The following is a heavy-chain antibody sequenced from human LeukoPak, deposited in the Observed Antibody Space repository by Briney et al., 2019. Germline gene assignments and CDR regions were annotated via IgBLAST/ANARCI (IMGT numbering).Heavy chain of an antibody. D-gene: IGHD5-24*01. J-gene: IGHJ4*02. CDR3: ARYIEMATIDYFDY. CDR1: GGSISSSSYY. CDR2: IYYSGST. Sequence: PSETLSLTCTVSGGSISSSSYYWGWIRQPPGKGLEWIGSIYYSGSTYCNPSLKSRVTVSVDTSKNQFSLKLSSVTAADTAVYYCARYIEMATIDYFDYWGQGTLVTVSS. V-gene: IGHV4-39*01.